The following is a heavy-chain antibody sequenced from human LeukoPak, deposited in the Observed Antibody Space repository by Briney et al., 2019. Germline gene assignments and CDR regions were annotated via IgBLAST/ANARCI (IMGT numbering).Heavy chain of an antibody. CDR2: ISWNSGSI. J-gene: IGHJ2*01. V-gene: IGHV3-9*01. Sequence: PGGSLRLSCAASGFTLGDYAMHWVRQAPGKGLEWVSGISWNSGSIGYADSVKGRFTISRDNAKNSLYLQMNSLRAEDTALYYCAKGAYYDNTRRYFDLWGRGTLVTVSS. CDR1: GFTLGDYA. CDR3: AKGAYYDNTRRYFDL. D-gene: IGHD3-22*01.